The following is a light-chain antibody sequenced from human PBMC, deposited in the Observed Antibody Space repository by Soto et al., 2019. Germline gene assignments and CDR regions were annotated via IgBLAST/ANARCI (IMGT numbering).Light chain of an antibody. J-gene: IGKJ3*01. Sequence: EIVLTQSPGTLSLVPGERATLSCRASQSVPDFLAGYQQKPGQAPRLLIYDEAKRAPGIPARLSGSGSGTDFTLTISSLEPEDSAVYYCQQRSNWPIFTFGPGTKV. CDR1: QSVPDF. CDR2: DEA. V-gene: IGKV3-11*01. CDR3: QQRSNWPIFT.